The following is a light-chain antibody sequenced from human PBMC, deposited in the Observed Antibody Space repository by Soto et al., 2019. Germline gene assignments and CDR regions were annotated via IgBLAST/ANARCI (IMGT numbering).Light chain of an antibody. CDR3: HQYNNWPPLYT. CDR2: GAS. J-gene: IGKJ2*01. Sequence: EIVMTQSPATLSVSPGERATLSCRASQSVSSNLAWYQQKPGQAPRLLIYGASTRATGVPARFRGSGSGTEFTLTISSLQSEDFAVYYCHQYNNWPPLYTFGQGTNLEMK. V-gene: IGKV3-15*01. CDR1: QSVSSN.